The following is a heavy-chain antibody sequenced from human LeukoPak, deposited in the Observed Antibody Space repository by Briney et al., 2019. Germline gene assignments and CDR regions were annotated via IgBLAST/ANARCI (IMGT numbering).Heavy chain of an antibody. Sequence: GWSLRLSCAASGFTFSSFNMNWVRHTPGKGLEWISYISSSSSTIYYADSVKGRFTISRDNAKSSLYLQMNSLRDEDTAVYYCARYPSVAATGWGRWFDHWGQGTLVTVSS. J-gene: IGHJ5*02. CDR1: GFTFSSFN. D-gene: IGHD6-13*01. CDR3: ARYPSVAATGWGRWFDH. CDR2: ISSSSSTI. V-gene: IGHV3-48*02.